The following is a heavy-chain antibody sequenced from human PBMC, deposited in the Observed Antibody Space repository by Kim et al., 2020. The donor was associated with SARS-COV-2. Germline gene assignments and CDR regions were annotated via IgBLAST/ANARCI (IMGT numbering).Heavy chain of an antibody. V-gene: IGHV1-24*01. CDR1: GYTLTELS. D-gene: IGHD3-10*01. Sequence: ASVKVSCKVSGYTLTELSMHWVRQAPGKGLEWMGGFDPEDGETIYAQKFQGRVTMTEDTSTDTAYMELSSLRSEDTAVYYCATESRGDYGSGLSKGLDPWGQGTLVTVSS. CDR2: FDPEDGET. J-gene: IGHJ5*02. CDR3: ATESRGDYGSGLSKGLDP.